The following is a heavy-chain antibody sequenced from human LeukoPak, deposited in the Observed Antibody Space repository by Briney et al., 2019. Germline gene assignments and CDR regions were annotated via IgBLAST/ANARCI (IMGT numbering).Heavy chain of an antibody. D-gene: IGHD3-10*01. CDR2: INPNSGGT. CDR1: GYTFTGYY. V-gene: IGHV1-2*02. J-gene: IGHJ5*02. CDR3: AREGLTMVRGVSSWFDP. Sequence: ASVKVSCKASGYTFTGYYIHWVRQAPGQGLEWMGWINPNSGGTNYAQKFQGRVTMTRDTSISTAYMELSRLRSDDTAVYYCAREGLTMVRGVSSWFDPWGQGTLVTVSS.